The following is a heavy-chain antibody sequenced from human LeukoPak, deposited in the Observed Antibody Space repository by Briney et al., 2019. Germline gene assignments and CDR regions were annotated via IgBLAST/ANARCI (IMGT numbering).Heavy chain of an antibody. Sequence: GGSLRLSCAASGLTFSTYAMSWVRQAPGQGLEWVSAISGSGGSTYYADSVKGRFTISRDNSKNTLYLQMNSLRAEDTAVYYWAKSVYAKAYYFDYWGQGTLVTVSS. CDR1: GLTFSTYA. CDR2: ISGSGGST. D-gene: IGHD2-8*01. J-gene: IGHJ4*02. V-gene: IGHV3-23*01. CDR3: AKSVYAKAYYFDY.